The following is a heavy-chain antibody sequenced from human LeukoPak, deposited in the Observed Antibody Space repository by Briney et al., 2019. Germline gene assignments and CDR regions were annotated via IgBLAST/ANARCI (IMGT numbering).Heavy chain of an antibody. CDR1: GYTFTGNY. V-gene: IGHV1-2*06. J-gene: IGHJ6*02. CDR2: INPNSGGT. D-gene: IGHD3-9*01. CDR3: ARGGRDILTGYYTDFYYGMDV. Sequence: ASVKVSCKASGYTFTGNYMHWVRQAPGQGLEWMGRINPNSGGTNYAQKFQGRVTMTRDTSISTAYMELSRLRPDDTAVYYCARGGRDILTGYYTDFYYGMDVWGQGTTVTVSS.